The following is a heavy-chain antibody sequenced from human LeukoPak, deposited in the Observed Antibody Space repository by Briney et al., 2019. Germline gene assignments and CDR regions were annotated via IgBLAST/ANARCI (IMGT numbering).Heavy chain of an antibody. CDR2: IKSDGSEE. Sequence: GGSLRLSCATSGFIFSSYWMCWVRQAPGKGLEWVANIKSDGSEEYYGDSVKGQFTISRDNAKNSLYLQMNSLRVEDTAVYYCARGDLWLGHWGQGSLVTVSS. J-gene: IGHJ4*02. V-gene: IGHV3-7*01. CDR3: ARGDLWLGH. CDR1: GFIFSSYW. D-gene: IGHD3-10*01.